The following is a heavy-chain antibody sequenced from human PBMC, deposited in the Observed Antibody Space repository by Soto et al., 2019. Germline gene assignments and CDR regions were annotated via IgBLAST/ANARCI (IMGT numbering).Heavy chain of an antibody. Sequence: ASVKVSCKASGYTFTSYDINWVRQATGQGLEWMGWMNPNSGNTGYAQKFQGRVTMTRNTSISTAYMELSSLRSEDTAVYYCARGPWSGSGSYPLYYYGMDVWGQGTTVTVSS. J-gene: IGHJ6*02. CDR1: GYTFTSYD. V-gene: IGHV1-8*01. CDR2: MNPNSGNT. D-gene: IGHD3-10*01. CDR3: ARGPWSGSGSYPLYYYGMDV.